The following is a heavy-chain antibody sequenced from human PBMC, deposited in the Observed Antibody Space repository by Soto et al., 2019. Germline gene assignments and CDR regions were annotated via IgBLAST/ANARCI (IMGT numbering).Heavy chain of an antibody. V-gene: IGHV3-30*18. Sequence: QVQLVESGGGVVQPGRSLRLSCAASGFTFSSYGMHWVRQAPGKGLEWVAVISYDGSNKYYADSVKGRFTISRDNSKNALYLHITSLRAEETSVYYCAKDIPPLEYSRTVSYYYGMDVWGQGTTVNVSS. CDR3: AKDIPPLEYSRTVSYYYGMDV. CDR2: ISYDGSNK. D-gene: IGHD6-6*01. J-gene: IGHJ6*02. CDR1: GFTFSSYG.